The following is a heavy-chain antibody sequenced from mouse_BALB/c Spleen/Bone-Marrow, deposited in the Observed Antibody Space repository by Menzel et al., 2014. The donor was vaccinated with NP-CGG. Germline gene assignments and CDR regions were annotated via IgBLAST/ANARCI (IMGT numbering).Heavy chain of an antibody. V-gene: IGHV7-3*02. CDR3: ARDRGLTYFDY. CDR2: IRNKANGHTT. CDR1: GFTFTDYY. D-gene: IGHD2-4*01. J-gene: IGHJ2*01. Sequence: EVQLVESGGGLVQPGDSLRLSCATSGFTFTDYYMNWVRQPPGKALEWLGFIRNKANGHTTEYSASVKGRFTISRDNSQSILYLQMNTLRAEDSATYYCARDRGLTYFDYWGQGTTPTVTS.